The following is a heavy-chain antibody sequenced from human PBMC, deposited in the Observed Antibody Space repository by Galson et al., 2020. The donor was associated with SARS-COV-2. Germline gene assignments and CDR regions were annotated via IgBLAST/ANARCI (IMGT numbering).Heavy chain of an antibody. CDR3: ARDFTDYEMLTGYPDY. CDR2: ISHDGSNK. Sequence: GESLNTYRPAPGFTHSRYAMHWVRQAPGKGLEGVEVISHDGSNKYYADSVKDRFTISRDNSKKTLYLQMNSLRAVDTAVYYCARDFTDYEMLTGYPDYGGQGALVAVSS. J-gene: IGHJ4*02. V-gene: IGHV3-30-3*01. D-gene: IGHD3-9*01. CDR1: GFTHSRYA.